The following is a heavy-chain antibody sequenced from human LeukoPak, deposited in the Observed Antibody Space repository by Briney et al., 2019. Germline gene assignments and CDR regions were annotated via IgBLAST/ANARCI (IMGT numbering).Heavy chain of an antibody. CDR1: GFTVSNDY. CDR3: VKPAPVRATSFDY. J-gene: IGHJ4*02. D-gene: IGHD6-19*01. CDR2: IYTGGST. V-gene: IGHV3-53*05. Sequence: GGSLRLSCAASGFTVSNDYMSWVRQAPGKGLEWVSIIYTGGSTYYADSVKGRFTISRDNSKNTLYLQMSSLRAEDTAVYYCVKPAPVRATSFDYWGQGTLVTVSS.